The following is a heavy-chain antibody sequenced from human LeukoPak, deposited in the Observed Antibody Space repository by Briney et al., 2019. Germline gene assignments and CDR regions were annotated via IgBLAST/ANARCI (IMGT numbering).Heavy chain of an antibody. D-gene: IGHD2-21*02. J-gene: IGHJ6*03. CDR3: ARDGYCGGDCYHYYYMDV. CDR2: ISYDGSNE. V-gene: IGHV3-30*03. Sequence: GGSLRLSCAASGFTFSSYWMSWVRQAPGKGLEWVAVISYDGSNEYYADSVKGRFTISRDNSKNTLYLQMNSLRAEDTAVYYCARDGYCGGDCYHYYYMDVWGKGTTVTVSS. CDR1: GFTFSSYW.